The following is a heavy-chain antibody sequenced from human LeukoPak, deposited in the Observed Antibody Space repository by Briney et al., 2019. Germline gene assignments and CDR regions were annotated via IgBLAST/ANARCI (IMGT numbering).Heavy chain of an antibody. J-gene: IGHJ4*02. CDR1: GFIFSRYT. Sequence: GGSLRLSCAASGFIFSRYTINWVRQAPGKGLEWVSSIWSDSAEIHYADSVKGRFTISRDDAKDSLYLQMNSLRAEDSAVYYCARDFFHSDISRPFDYWGQGTLVTVSS. V-gene: IGHV3-21*01. CDR3: ARDFFHSDISRPFDY. CDR2: IWSDSAEI. D-gene: IGHD3-3*02.